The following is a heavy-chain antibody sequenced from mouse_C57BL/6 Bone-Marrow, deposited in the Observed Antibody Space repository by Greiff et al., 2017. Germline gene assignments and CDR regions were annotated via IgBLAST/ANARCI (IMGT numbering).Heavy chain of an antibody. CDR2: ILPGSGRT. Sequence: VQLQQSGAELMKPGASVKLSCKATGYTFTGYWIEWVKQRPGHGLEWIGEILPGSGRTKYNEKFKGKDTFTADTSSNTAYMQLSSLTTEDSAIXYCARWGWVTITDYWGQGTTLTVSS. CDR1: GYTFTGYW. CDR3: ARWGWVTITDY. D-gene: IGHD2-12*01. J-gene: IGHJ2*01. V-gene: IGHV1-9*01.